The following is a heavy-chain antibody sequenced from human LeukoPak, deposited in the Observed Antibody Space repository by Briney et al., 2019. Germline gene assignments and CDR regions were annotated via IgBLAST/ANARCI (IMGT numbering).Heavy chain of an antibody. CDR2: ISWNSGSI. CDR1: GFTFDDYA. D-gene: IGHD3-3*01. V-gene: IGHV3-9*03. Sequence: PGGSLRLSCAASGFTFDDYAMHWVRHAPGKGLEWVSGISWNSGSIGYADSVKGRFTISRDNSKNTLYLQMGSLRAEDMAVYYCARGASRLTYYDFWSGYSDYWGQGTLVTVSS. CDR3: ARGASRLTYYDFWSGYSDY. J-gene: IGHJ4*02.